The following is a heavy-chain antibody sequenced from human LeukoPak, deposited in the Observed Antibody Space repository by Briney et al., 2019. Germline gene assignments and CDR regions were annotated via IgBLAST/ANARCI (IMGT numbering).Heavy chain of an antibody. CDR2: ISNSGRT. CDR1: GFTFSNYA. Sequence: GGSLRLSCAASGFTFSNYAISWVRQAPGKGLEWVSPISNSGRTYYADSVKGRFTISRDNAKNSLYLQMNSLRAEDTALYYCAKDRVKIFGVTQPGYWGQGTLVTVSS. J-gene: IGHJ4*02. V-gene: IGHV3-69-1*01. D-gene: IGHD3-3*01. CDR3: AKDRVKIFGVTQPGY.